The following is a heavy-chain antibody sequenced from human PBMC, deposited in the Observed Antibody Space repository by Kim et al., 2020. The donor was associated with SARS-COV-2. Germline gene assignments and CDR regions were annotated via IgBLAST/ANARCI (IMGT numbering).Heavy chain of an antibody. Sequence: GGSLRLSCAASGFSLSYFYMCWIRQPPGQGLEWISYISSDGTTTNYADSVKGRFTISSDDANKILYLQLNSLRVDDTAIYYCTKGGGLGNWGQGTLVTVS. D-gene: IGHD3-16*01. V-gene: IGHV3-11*04. CDR1: GFSLSYFY. CDR3: TKGGGLGN. J-gene: IGHJ4*02. CDR2: ISSDGTTT.